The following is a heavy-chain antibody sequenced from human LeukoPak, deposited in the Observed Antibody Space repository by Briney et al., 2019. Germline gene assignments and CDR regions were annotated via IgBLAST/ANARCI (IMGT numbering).Heavy chain of an antibody. CDR3: ARVVRGVKSWFDP. D-gene: IGHD3-10*01. CDR2: ISSSSSTI. CDR1: GFTFSSYS. J-gene: IGHJ5*02. V-gene: IGHV3-48*04. Sequence: GGSLRLSCAASGFTFSSYSMNWVRQAPGKGLEWVSYISSSSSTIYYADSVKGRFTISRDNAKNSLYLQINSLRAEDTAVYYCARVVRGVKSWFDPWGQGTLVTVSS.